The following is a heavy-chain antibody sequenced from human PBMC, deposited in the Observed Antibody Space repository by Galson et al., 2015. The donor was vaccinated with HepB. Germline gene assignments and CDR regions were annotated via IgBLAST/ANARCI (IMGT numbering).Heavy chain of an antibody. Sequence: SLRLSCAASGFTFSSYTMHWVRQAPGKGLEWVAVISYDGSTKYNADSVKGRFTISRDNSKNTLYLQMNSLRTEDTTVYYCARAYSSGWSLPFDYWGQGSLVTVSS. CDR1: GFTFSSYT. J-gene: IGHJ4*02. V-gene: IGHV3-30*04. CDR2: ISYDGSTK. CDR3: ARAYSSGWSLPFDY. D-gene: IGHD6-19*01.